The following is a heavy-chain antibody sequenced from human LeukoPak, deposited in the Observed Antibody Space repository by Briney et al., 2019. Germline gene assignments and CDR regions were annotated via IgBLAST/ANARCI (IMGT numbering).Heavy chain of an antibody. Sequence: PLGSLRLFCSASGFTFSSYGMHWVRQAPGKGLEWVAVIWYDVSNNYYADSVKGRFTISRDNCKNTLYLQMNSLRAHDTAVYYCAKGRASGSYYPFDYWGQGTLVTVSS. CDR2: IWYDVSNN. V-gene: IGHV3-33*06. CDR3: AKGRASGSYYPFDY. J-gene: IGHJ4*02. D-gene: IGHD1-26*01. CDR1: GFTFSSYG.